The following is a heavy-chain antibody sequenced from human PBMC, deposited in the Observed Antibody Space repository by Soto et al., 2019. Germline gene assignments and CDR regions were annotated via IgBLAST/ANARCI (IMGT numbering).Heavy chain of an antibody. D-gene: IGHD3-22*01. J-gene: IGHJ3*02. V-gene: IGHV4-59*01. Sequence: SETLSLTCTVSGGSISSYYWSWIRQPPGKGLAWIGYIYYSWSTNYNPCLKSRVTISGDTSKNKFSLKLSAVTAADTAVDYGARAVGYYYDSSGYRGDAFDSWGQGTMVTVSS. CDR1: GGSISSYY. CDR2: IYYSWST. CDR3: ARAVGYYYDSSGYRGDAFDS.